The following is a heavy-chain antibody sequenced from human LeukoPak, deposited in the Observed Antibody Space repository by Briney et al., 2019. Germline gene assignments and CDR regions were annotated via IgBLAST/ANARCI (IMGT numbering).Heavy chain of an antibody. CDR2: IYHSGST. CDR3: ARGNYADAFDI. V-gene: IGHV4-34*01. D-gene: IGHD4-11*01. CDR1: GGSFSGYY. Sequence: PSETLSLTCAVYGGSFSGYYWSWIRQPPGKGLEWIGYIYHSGSTYYNPSLKSRVTISVDRSKNQFSLKLSSVTAADTAVYYCARGNYADAFDIWGQGTMVTVSS. J-gene: IGHJ3*02.